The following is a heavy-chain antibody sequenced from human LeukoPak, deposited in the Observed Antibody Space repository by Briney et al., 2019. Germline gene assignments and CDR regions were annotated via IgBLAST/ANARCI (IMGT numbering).Heavy chain of an antibody. CDR2: IKQDGSEK. V-gene: IGHV3-7*01. CDR1: GFTVSSNY. D-gene: IGHD3-22*01. J-gene: IGHJ4*02. CDR3: ARERSGYYSLPIDY. Sequence: GGSLRLSCAASGFTVSSNYMSWVRQAPGKGLEWVANIKQDGSEKYYVDSVKGRFTISRDNAKNSLYLQMNSLRAEDTAVDYCARERSGYYSLPIDYWGQGTLVTVSS.